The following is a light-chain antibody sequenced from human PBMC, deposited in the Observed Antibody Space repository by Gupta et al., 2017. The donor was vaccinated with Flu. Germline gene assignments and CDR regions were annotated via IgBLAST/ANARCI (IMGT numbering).Light chain of an antibody. CDR1: QYINNY. CDR2: YAS. J-gene: IGKJ2*01. V-gene: IGKV1-39*01. Sequence: RQVTQSPSLLLAAVGDRVTITCRASQYINNYLNWYQHKPGKAPKVLIYYASSLQSEVPSRFSGSGSGTDFTLTINRLQPEDFATYYCQQNYSTPHAFGQGTKLEI. CDR3: QQNYSTPHA.